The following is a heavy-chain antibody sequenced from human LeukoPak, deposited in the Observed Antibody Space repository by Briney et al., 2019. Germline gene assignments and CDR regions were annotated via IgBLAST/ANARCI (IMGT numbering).Heavy chain of an antibody. D-gene: IGHD6-13*01. CDR2: IYYTGST. CDR3: ARFSGGSWFDY. J-gene: IGHJ4*02. Sequence: SETLSLTCTVSGGSINSYYWSWIRQPPGKGLEWIGYIYYTGSTNYNPSLRSRVTMSVDTSKNQSSLKLSSVTAADTAVYYCARFSGGSWFDYWGQGTLVTVSS. CDR1: GGSINSYY. V-gene: IGHV4-59*01.